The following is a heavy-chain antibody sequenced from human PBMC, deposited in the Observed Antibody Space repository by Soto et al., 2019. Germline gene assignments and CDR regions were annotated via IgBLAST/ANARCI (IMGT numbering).Heavy chain of an antibody. D-gene: IGHD3-10*01. J-gene: IGHJ4*02. Sequence: SETLSLTCSVSGGSMSEYFWSWIRQSPGKGLEWIGYIYYLGSTDYNPSLKSRVTISVDTSKRQFSLRPTSVTAADTAVYYCARDGYDGSGSPYPAYWGPGTQVTVSS. CDR1: GGSMSEYF. CDR2: IYYLGST. V-gene: IGHV4-59*01. CDR3: ARDGYDGSGSPYPAY.